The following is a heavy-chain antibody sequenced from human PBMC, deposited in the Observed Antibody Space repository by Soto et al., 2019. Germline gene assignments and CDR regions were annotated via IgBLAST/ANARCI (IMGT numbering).Heavy chain of an antibody. D-gene: IGHD4-17*01. Sequence: SETLSLTCAVYGGSFSGYYWSWIRQPPGKGLEWIGEINHSGSTNYNPSLKSRVTISVDTSKNQFSLKLSSVTAADTAVYYCARFGSGDYGDYGYFVYWGQGTLVTVSS. J-gene: IGHJ4*02. CDR1: GGSFSGYY. CDR3: ARFGSGDYGDYGYFVY. CDR2: INHSGST. V-gene: IGHV4-34*01.